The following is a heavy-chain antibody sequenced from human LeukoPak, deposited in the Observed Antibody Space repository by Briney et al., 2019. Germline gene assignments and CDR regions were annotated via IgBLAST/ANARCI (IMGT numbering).Heavy chain of an antibody. V-gene: IGHV4-59*01. CDR1: GGSISIYY. D-gene: IGHD5-18*01. Sequence: SETLSLTCTVSGGSISIYYWSWIRQPPGKGLEWIGYIYYSGSTNYNPSLKSRVTISVDTSKNQFSLKLSSVTAADTAVYYCARGVPKYSYGFMSYYYYGMDVWGQGTTVTVSS. J-gene: IGHJ6*02. CDR3: ARGVPKYSYGFMSYYYYGMDV. CDR2: IYYSGST.